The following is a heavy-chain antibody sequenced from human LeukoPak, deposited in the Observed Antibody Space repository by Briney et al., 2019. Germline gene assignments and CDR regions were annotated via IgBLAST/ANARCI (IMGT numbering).Heavy chain of an antibody. Sequence: ASVKVSCKASGYSFTGYYMHWVRQAPGQGLEWMGWVNPNSGGTNYAQKFQGRVTMTRDTSISTAYMELIRLRSDDTAVYYCARDDIDGSSGWFDPWGQGTLVTVSS. V-gene: IGHV1-2*02. D-gene: IGHD3-22*01. J-gene: IGHJ5*02. CDR2: VNPNSGGT. CDR1: GYSFTGYY. CDR3: ARDDIDGSSGWFDP.